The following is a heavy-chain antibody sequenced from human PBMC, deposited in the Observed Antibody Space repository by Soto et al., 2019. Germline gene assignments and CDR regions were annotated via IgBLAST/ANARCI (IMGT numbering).Heavy chain of an antibody. CDR2: IWYDGSNK. CDR3: ASDFLGWLWYYDYGMDV. J-gene: IGHJ6*02. Sequence: GGSLRLSCAASGFTFSSYGMHWVRQAPGKGLEWVAVIWYDGSNKYYADSVKGRFTISRDNSKNTLYLQMNSLRAEDTAVYCCASDFLGWLWYYDYGMDVWGQGTTLTVSS. CDR1: GFTFSSYG. V-gene: IGHV3-33*01. D-gene: IGHD5-12*01.